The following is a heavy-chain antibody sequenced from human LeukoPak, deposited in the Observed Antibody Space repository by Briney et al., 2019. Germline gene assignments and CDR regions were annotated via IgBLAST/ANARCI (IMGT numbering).Heavy chain of an antibody. D-gene: IGHD4-17*01. J-gene: IGHJ6*02. CDR2: ISGDGGST. Sequence: GGSLRLSCAASGFTFDDYAMHWVRHAPGKGLEWVSLISGDGGSTYYADSVKGRFTISRDNSKNSLYLQMNSLRTEDTALYYCAKDIAVTTSWGYYYYYGMDVWGQGTTVTVSS. CDR3: AKDIAVTTSWGYYYYYGMDV. V-gene: IGHV3-43*02. CDR1: GFTFDDYA.